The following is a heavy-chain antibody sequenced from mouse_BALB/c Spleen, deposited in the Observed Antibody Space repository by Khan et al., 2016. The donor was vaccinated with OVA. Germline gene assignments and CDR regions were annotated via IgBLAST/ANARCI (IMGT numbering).Heavy chain of an antibody. D-gene: IGHD1-1*01. CDR3: ARVYGGDFDY. CDR1: GYSITSDYA. J-gene: IGHJ2*01. CDR2: ISYSGNT. V-gene: IGHV3-2*02. Sequence: VQLKESGPGLVKPSQSLSLICTVTGYSITSDYAWNWIRQFPGNKLEWMGFISYSGNTKYNPSLKSRISITRDTSKNQFFLQLNSVTTEDTATYYCARVYGGDFDYWGHGTTLTFSS.